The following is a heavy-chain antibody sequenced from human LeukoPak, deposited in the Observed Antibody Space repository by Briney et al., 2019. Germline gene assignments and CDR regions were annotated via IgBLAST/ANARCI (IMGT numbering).Heavy chain of an antibody. J-gene: IGHJ4*02. CDR3: ARAAVVNQGYFDY. Sequence: GGSLRLSCATSGFTFSSYAMSWVRQAPGKGLEWVSAISGSGGSTYYADSVKGRFTISRDNSKNTLFLQMNSLRAEDTAVYYCARAAVVNQGYFDYWGQGTLVTVSS. D-gene: IGHD3-22*01. CDR1: GFTFSSYA. CDR2: ISGSGGST. V-gene: IGHV3-23*01.